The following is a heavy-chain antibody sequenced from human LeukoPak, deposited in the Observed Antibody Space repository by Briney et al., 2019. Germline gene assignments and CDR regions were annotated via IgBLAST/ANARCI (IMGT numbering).Heavy chain of an antibody. D-gene: IGHD3-3*01. V-gene: IGHV3-7*01. J-gene: IGHJ6*02. CDR3: ARMGLRYDFWSGYLPSYGMDV. CDR2: IKQDGSEK. CDR1: GFTFSSYW. Sequence: PGGSLRLSCAASGFTFSSYWMSWVRQAPGKGLEWVANIKQDGSEKYYVDSVKGRFTISRDNAKNSLYLQMNSLRAEDTAVYYCARMGLRYDFWSGYLPSYGMDVWGQGTKVTVSS.